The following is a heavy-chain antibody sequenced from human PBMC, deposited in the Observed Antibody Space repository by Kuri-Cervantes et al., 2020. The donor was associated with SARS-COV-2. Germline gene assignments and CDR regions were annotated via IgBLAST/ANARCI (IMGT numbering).Heavy chain of an antibody. CDR2: INHSGST. CDR1: GGSFSGYY. CDR3: ARGGRIAVAGILLPLYYYGMDV. D-gene: IGHD6-19*01. Sequence: GSLRLSCAVYGGSFSGYYWSWIRQPPGKGLEWIGEINHSGSTNYNPSLKSRVTISVDTSKNQFSLKLSSVTAADTAVYCCARGGRIAVAGILLPLYYYGMDVWGQGTTVTVSS. J-gene: IGHJ6*02. V-gene: IGHV4-34*01.